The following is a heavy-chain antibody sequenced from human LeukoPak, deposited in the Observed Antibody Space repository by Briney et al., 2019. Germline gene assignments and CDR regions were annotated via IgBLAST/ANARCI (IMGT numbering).Heavy chain of an antibody. Sequence: ASVKVSCKASGGTFSSYAISWVRQAPGQGLEWMGGIIAIFGTANYAQKFQGRVTITADKSTSTAYMELSSLRSEDTAVYYCASHVYYYDSSGYSARRGAAFDIWGQGTMVTVSS. CDR2: IIAIFGTA. J-gene: IGHJ3*02. CDR1: GGTFSSYA. V-gene: IGHV1-69*06. D-gene: IGHD3-22*01. CDR3: ASHVYYYDSSGYSARRGAAFDI.